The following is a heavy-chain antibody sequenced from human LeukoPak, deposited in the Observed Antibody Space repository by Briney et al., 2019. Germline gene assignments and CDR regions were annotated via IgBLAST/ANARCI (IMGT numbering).Heavy chain of an antibody. CDR3: AKDSTTVTNPNYFDY. CDR2: IWYAGSNK. D-gene: IGHD4-17*01. V-gene: IGHV3-33*06. CDR1: GFTFSSYG. J-gene: IGHJ4*02. Sequence: AGSLRLSCAASGFTFSSYGMHWVRQAPGKGLEWVAVIWYAGSNKYYADSVKGRFTISRDNSKNTLYLQMNSLRAEDTAVYYCAKDSTTVTNPNYFDYWGQGTLVPVSS.